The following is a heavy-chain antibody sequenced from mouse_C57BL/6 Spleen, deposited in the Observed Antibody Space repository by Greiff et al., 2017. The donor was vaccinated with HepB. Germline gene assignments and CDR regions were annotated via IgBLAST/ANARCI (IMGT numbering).Heavy chain of an antibody. V-gene: IGHV14-4*01. CDR2: IDPENGDT. CDR3: TELTGHAMDY. D-gene: IGHD4-1*01. CDR1: GFNINDDY. J-gene: IGHJ4*01. Sequence: VQLQQSGAELVRPGASVKLSCTASGFNINDDYMHWVKQRPEQGLEWIGWIDPENGDTEYASKFQGKATITADTSSNTAYLQLSSLTSEDTAVYYCTELTGHAMDYWGQGTSVTVSS.